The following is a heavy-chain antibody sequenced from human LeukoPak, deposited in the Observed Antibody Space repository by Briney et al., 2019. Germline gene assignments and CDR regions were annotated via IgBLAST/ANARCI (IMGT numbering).Heavy chain of an antibody. CDR3: ARGRGELEL. V-gene: IGHV1-69*05. CDR1: GYTFTSYG. CDR2: IIPIFGTA. D-gene: IGHD1-7*01. Sequence: ASVKVSCKASGYTFTSYGISWVRQAPGQGLEWMGGIIPIFGTANYAQKFQGRVTITTDESTSTAYMELSSLRSEDTAVYYCARGRGELELWGQGTLVTVSS. J-gene: IGHJ4*02.